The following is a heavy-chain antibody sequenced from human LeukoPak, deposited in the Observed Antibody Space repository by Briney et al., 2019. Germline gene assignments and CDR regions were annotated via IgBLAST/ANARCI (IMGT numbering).Heavy chain of an antibody. Sequence: GESLQISCKGSGYSFTTYWIVWVRQLPGKGLERMGIIYPGDSDIRYSPSFQGQVTISADRSISTAYLQWNSLKASDSAIYYCASPRGFRYGSLDYWGQGTLVTVSS. CDR3: ASPRGFRYGSLDY. J-gene: IGHJ4*02. V-gene: IGHV5-51*01. D-gene: IGHD1-26*01. CDR1: GYSFTTYW. CDR2: IYPGDSDI.